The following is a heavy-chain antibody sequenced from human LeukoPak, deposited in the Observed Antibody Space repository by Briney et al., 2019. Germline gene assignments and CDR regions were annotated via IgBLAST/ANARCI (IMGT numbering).Heavy chain of an antibody. D-gene: IGHD4-17*01. CDR1: GGSISSSSYY. Sequence: KPSETLSLTCTVSGGSISSSSYYWGWIRQPPGKGLEWIGSIYYSGSTYYNPSLKSRVTISVDTSKNQFSLKLSSVTAADTAVYYCARDYDGDYGGKDAFDIWGQGTMVTVSS. CDR3: ARDYDGDYGGKDAFDI. CDR2: IYYSGST. J-gene: IGHJ3*02. V-gene: IGHV4-39*07.